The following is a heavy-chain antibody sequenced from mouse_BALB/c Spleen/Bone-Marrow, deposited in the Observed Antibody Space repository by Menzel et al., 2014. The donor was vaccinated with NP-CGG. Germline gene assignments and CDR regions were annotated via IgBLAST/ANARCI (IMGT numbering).Heavy chain of an antibody. V-gene: IGHV5-12-1*01. Sequence: EVKLMESGGGLVKPGGSLKLSCAASGFGFSSSDMSWVRQTPEKRLEWVAYISSGGGSTYYPDTAKGRFTISRDNAKNTLYLQMSSLKSEDTAMYYCATHYYGRFDYWGQGTTLTVSS. CDR2: ISSGGGST. D-gene: IGHD1-2*01. J-gene: IGHJ2*01. CDR1: GFGFSSSD. CDR3: ATHYYGRFDY.